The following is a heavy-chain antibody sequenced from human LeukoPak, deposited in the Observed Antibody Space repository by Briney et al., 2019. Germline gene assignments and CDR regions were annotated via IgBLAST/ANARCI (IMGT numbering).Heavy chain of an antibody. CDR2: ISGSGGST. Sequence: GGSLRLSCAASGFTFSSYAMSWVRQAPGKGLEWVSAISGSGGSTYYADSVKGRFTISRDNSKNTLYLQMNSLRAEDTAVYYCANYCSSTSCYRAFENDAFDIWGQGTMVTVSS. J-gene: IGHJ3*02. CDR1: GFTFSSYA. V-gene: IGHV3-23*01. CDR3: ANYCSSTSCYRAFENDAFDI. D-gene: IGHD2-2*02.